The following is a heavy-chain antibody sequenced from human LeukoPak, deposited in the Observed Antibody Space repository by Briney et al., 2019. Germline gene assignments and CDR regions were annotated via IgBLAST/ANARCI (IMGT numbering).Heavy chain of an antibody. Sequence: GGSLRLSCAASGFTFSSYAMHWVRQAPGKGLEWVAVISYVGSNKYYADSVKGRFTISRDNSKNTLYLQMNSLRAEDTAVYYCANPQPPLSGWGQGTLVTVSS. CDR2: ISYVGSNK. CDR1: GFTFSSYA. CDR3: ANPQPPLSG. V-gene: IGHV3-30-3*01. J-gene: IGHJ4*02. D-gene: IGHD3-16*01.